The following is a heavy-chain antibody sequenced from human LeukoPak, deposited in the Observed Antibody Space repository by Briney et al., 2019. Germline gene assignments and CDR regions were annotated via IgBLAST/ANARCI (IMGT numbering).Heavy chain of an antibody. Sequence: GGSLRLSCTASGFTFSDFAMNWVRQAPGKGLEWVGFVKTKVYGGTTEYAASVKGRFTISRDDSKAIAYLQMNSLKTEDTAVYYCTRDHRDDWNPGYYFDYWGQGTLVTVSS. CDR3: TRDHRDDWNPGYYFDY. CDR1: GFTFSDFA. D-gene: IGHD1-1*01. J-gene: IGHJ4*02. V-gene: IGHV3-49*04. CDR2: VKTKVYGGTT.